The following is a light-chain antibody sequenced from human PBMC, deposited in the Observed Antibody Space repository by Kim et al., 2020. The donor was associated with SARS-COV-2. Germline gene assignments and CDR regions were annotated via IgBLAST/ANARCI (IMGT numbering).Light chain of an antibody. CDR2: GDN. J-gene: IGLJ3*02. CDR1: SLRTYY. Sequence: SSELTQDPAVSVALGQAVRITCQGDSLRTYYATWYQQKPGQAPLLLIFGDNNRPFGIPDRFSGSRSGDTASLTITGAQAEDEADYYCDSRDSSGNRWVFGGGTKLTVL. V-gene: IGLV3-19*01. CDR3: DSRDSSGNRWV.